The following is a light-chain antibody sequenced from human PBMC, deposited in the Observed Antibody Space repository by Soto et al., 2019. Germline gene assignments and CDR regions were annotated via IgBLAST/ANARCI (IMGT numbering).Light chain of an antibody. J-gene: IGKJ1*01. V-gene: IGKV1-5*03. CDR1: QSINGW. CDR3: QPYLVRSSST. CDR2: EVS. Sequence: GDRVTITCRASQSINGWLAWYQQKPGRAPSLLIYEVSRLESGVPSRFSGSGSVTEFTLTISSLQPDDSATYYCQPYLVRSSSTFGQGTKVEIK.